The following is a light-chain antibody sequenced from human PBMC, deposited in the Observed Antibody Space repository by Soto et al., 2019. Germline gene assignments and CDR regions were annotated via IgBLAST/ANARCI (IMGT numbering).Light chain of an antibody. V-gene: IGLV2-14*01. Sequence: QSALTQPASVSGSPGQSITISCTGTSSDVGGYNYVSWYQQHPGKAPKLMIYDVSNRPSGVSNRFSGSKSGNTASLTISGVQHEDEDDYYCSSYTSSSTLVVFGGGTKLTVL. J-gene: IGLJ2*01. CDR1: SSDVGGYNY. CDR3: SSYTSSSTLVV. CDR2: DVS.